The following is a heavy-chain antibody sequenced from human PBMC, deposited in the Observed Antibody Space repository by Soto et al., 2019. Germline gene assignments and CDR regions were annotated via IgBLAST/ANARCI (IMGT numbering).Heavy chain of an antibody. V-gene: IGHV3-20*04. CDR1: GFTFDDYG. Sequence: GGSLRLSCAASGFTFDDYGMSWVRQAPGKGLEWVSGINWNGGSTGYADSVKGRFTISRDNAKNSLYLQMNSLRAEDTALYYCARVPFMRPYGEFDYWGQGTLVTVSS. CDR3: ARVPFMRPYGEFDY. J-gene: IGHJ4*02. CDR2: INWNGGST. D-gene: IGHD3-10*01.